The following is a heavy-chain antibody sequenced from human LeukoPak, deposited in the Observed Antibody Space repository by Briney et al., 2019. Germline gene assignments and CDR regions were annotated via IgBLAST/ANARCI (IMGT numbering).Heavy chain of an antibody. CDR1: GFTFSSFW. CDR2: INQDGSET. J-gene: IGHJ3*02. V-gene: IGHV3-7*05. Sequence: PGGSLRLSCSASGFTFSSFWMSWVRQAPGKGLEWVANINQDGSETYYVDSVKGRFTISRDNAENSLYLQMNSLRAEDTAVYYCARVYCGGDCYRYDAFDIWGQGTMVTVSS. D-gene: IGHD2-21*02. CDR3: ARVYCGGDCYRYDAFDI.